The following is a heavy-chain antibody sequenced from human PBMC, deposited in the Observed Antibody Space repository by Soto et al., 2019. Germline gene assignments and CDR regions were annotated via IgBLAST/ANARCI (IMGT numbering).Heavy chain of an antibody. J-gene: IGHJ4*02. Sequence: PGGSLRLSCAASGFTFSDYYMSWIRQAPGKGLEWVSYISSSISYTNYADSVKGRFTISRDNAKNSLYLQMNSLRAEDTAVYYCARYIYGYVDYCGQGPLVTVSS. D-gene: IGHD5-18*01. CDR1: GFTFSDYY. V-gene: IGHV3-11*06. CDR2: ISSSISYT. CDR3: ARYIYGYVDY.